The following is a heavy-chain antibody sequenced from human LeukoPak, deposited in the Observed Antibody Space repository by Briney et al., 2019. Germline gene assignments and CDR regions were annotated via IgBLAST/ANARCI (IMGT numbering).Heavy chain of an antibody. D-gene: IGHD6-13*01. CDR2: ISGYNGNT. CDR1: GYTFINYG. V-gene: IGHV1-18*04. J-gene: IGHJ4*02. CDR3: ARVGITAAFFDY. Sequence: ASVKVSCKASGYTFINYGISWVRQAPRQGLEWMGWISGYNGNTKYAQKLQGRVTMTTDTPTSTAYMELRSLRSDDTAIYYCARVGITAAFFDYWGQGTLVTVSS.